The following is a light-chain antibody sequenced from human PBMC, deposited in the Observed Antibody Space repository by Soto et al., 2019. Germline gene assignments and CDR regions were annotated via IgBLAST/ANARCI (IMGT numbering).Light chain of an antibody. CDR3: QQYNSYSWT. V-gene: IGKV1-5*01. J-gene: IGKJ1*01. Sequence: EIEMTEAPSTLSASVGDRVTITCRTSQSISYWLAWYQQKPGKAPTLLIYDASTLESGVPSRFSGSGFGTDFTLTISTLQPEDFATYYCQQYNSYSWTSGQGTTV. CDR2: DAS. CDR1: QSISYW.